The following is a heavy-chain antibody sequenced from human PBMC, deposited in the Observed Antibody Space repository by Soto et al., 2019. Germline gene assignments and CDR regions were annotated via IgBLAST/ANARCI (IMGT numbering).Heavy chain of an antibody. CDR2: VSRGGGT. D-gene: IGHD2-15*01. Sequence: EVELLESGGGLVQPEGSLRLSCAASGFTFSTYAMGWVRQAPGKGLEWVSVVSRGGGTHYADSVKGRFTVSRDNSKSTLSLQMNSLRADDTDVYYCTKRRGAGGHFDYLGPGALVTVSS. V-gene: IGHV3-23*01. CDR1: GFTFSTYA. J-gene: IGHJ4*02. CDR3: TKRRGAGGHFDY.